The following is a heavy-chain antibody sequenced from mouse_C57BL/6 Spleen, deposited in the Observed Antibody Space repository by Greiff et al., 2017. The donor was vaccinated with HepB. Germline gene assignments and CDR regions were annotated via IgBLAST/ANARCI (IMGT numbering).Heavy chain of an antibody. V-gene: IGHV5-4*01. CDR2: ISDGGSYT. D-gene: IGHD1-1*01. J-gene: IGHJ4*01. CDR3: ARDYYGMDYAMDY. CDR1: GFTFSSYA. Sequence: EVQLVESGGGLVKPGGSLKLSCAASGFTFSSYAMSWVRQTPEKRLEWVATISDGGSYTYYPDNVKGRFTISRDNAKNNLYLQMSHLKSEDTAMYYCARDYYGMDYAMDYWGQGTSVTVSS.